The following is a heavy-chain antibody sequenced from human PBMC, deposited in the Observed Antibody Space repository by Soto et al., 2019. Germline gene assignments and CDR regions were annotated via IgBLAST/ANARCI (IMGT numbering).Heavy chain of an antibody. V-gene: IGHV3-7*01. CDR2: IKQDGSEK. CDR3: ARPLISSYYDFWSGYGYYFDY. Sequence: GGSLRLSCAASGFTFSSYWMSWVRQAPGKGLEWVANIKQDGSEKYYVDSVKGRFTISRDNAKNSLYLQMNSLRAEDTAVYYCARPLISSYYDFWSGYGYYFDYWGKGTLVTVPQ. CDR1: GFTFSSYW. J-gene: IGHJ4*02. D-gene: IGHD3-3*01.